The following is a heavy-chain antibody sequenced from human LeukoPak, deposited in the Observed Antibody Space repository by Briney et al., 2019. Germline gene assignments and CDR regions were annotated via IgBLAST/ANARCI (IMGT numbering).Heavy chain of an antibody. CDR2: IKQDGSEK. CDR1: GFTFSSYW. CDR3: ASQTSAKAFDY. Sequence: PGGSLRLSCAASGFTFSSYWMSWVRQAPGKGLEWVANIKQDGSEKYYVDSVKGRFTISRDNARSSLFLQMNSLRAEDTAVHYCASQTSAKAFDYWGQGTLVTVSS. J-gene: IGHJ4*02. V-gene: IGHV3-7*05. D-gene: IGHD2-2*01.